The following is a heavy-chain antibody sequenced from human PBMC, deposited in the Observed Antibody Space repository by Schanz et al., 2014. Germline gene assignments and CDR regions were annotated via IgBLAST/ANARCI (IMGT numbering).Heavy chain of an antibody. J-gene: IGHJ4*02. CDR3: AKDPSHGDYDYYFDY. CDR1: EFTFSSYK. Sequence: VQMVESGGGLVKPGGSLRLSCEASEFTFSSYKMNWVRQAPGKGLEWVSSISSSGSYIHYADSVKGRFTISRDNSKNTLYLQMNSLRAEDTAVYYCAKDPSHGDYDYYFDYWGQGTLVTVSS. D-gene: IGHD3-22*01. V-gene: IGHV3-21*04. CDR2: ISSSGSYI.